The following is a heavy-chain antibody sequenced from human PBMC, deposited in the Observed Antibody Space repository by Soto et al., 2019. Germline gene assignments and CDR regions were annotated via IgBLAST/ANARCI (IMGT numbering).Heavy chain of an antibody. CDR1: GYTFTRYG. V-gene: IGHV1-18*01. D-gene: IGHD2-8*02. CDR3: ARDRADLWYNWFDP. Sequence: ASVKVSCKASGYTFTRYGISWVRQAPGQGLEWMGWISAYNGNTKYAQKFQGRVTMTTDTSTSTAYMELRSLRSDDTAVYYCARDRADLWYNWFDPWGQGTLVTVS. CDR2: ISAYNGNT. J-gene: IGHJ5*02.